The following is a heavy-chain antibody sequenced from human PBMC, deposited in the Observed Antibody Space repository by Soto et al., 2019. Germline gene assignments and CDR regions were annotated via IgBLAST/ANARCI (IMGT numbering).Heavy chain of an antibody. V-gene: IGHV4-30-4*01. CDR3: ARDGYCTNGVCYTVFDY. D-gene: IGHD2-8*01. J-gene: IGHJ4*02. CDR2: IFYSGTT. CDR1: GGSISSGDYY. Sequence: SETLSLTCTVSGGSISSGDYYWSWIRQPPGKGLEWIGYIFYSGTTYYNPSLKSRVTISVDTSKNQFSLKLSSVTAADTAVYYCARDGYCTNGVCYTVFDYWGQGTLVT.